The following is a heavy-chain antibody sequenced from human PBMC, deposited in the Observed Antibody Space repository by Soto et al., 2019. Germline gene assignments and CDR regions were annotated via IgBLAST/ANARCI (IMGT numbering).Heavy chain of an antibody. D-gene: IGHD3-10*01. Sequence: EVQLVESGGGLVQPGGSLRLSCAASEFTFSGRSVHWVRQAPGKGLVWVSGIDKVGTDSTYADSVTGRFTSSRDNAKNPVYLQMTSLRVEDTAVYYCARGWFGPDVWGKGTTVTVSS. CDR2: IDKVGTDS. CDR3: ARGWFGPDV. CDR1: EFTFSGRS. J-gene: IGHJ6*03. V-gene: IGHV3-74*01.